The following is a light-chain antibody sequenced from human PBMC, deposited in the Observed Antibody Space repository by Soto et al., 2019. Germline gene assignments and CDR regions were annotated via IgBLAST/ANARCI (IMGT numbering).Light chain of an antibody. CDR3: QQYGSSPPEKT. V-gene: IGKV3-20*01. Sequence: EIVLTQSPGTLSLSPGERATLSCRASQSVSSNFLAWYQQKPGQAPRLLIYAASNRATGIPDRFSGSGSGTDFTLTISRLEPEDVAVNYCQQYGSSPPEKTFGQGTKVEIK. CDR1: QSVSSNF. J-gene: IGKJ1*01. CDR2: AAS.